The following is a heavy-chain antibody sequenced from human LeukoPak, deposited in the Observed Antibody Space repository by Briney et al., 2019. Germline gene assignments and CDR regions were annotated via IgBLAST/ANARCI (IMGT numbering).Heavy chain of an antibody. CDR2: MNPNSGNT. J-gene: IGHJ6*03. D-gene: IGHD2-15*01. CDR3: ARGRRSRVAATTGYYYYMDV. V-gene: IGHV1-8*01. Sequence: GASVKVSCKASGYTFTSYDINWVRQATGQGLEWMGWMNPNSGNTGYAQKFQGRVTMTRNTSISTAYMELSSLRSEDTAVYYCARGRRSRVAATTGYYYYMDVXGKGTTVXVS. CDR1: GYTFTSYD.